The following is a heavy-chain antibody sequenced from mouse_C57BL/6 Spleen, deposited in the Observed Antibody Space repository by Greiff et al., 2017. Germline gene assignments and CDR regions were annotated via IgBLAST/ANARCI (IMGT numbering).Heavy chain of an antibody. CDR1: GYTFTDHT. V-gene: IGHV1-78*01. Sequence: QVHVKQSDAGLVKPGASVKISCTVSGYTFTDHTIHWMKQRPEQGLEWIGYIYTRDGSTKYNEKFKGKATLTADKSSSTAYMQLNSLTSEDSAVYFCARWDEWYFDYWGQGTTLTVSS. D-gene: IGHD4-1*01. CDR2: IYTRDGST. CDR3: ARWDEWYFDY. J-gene: IGHJ2*01.